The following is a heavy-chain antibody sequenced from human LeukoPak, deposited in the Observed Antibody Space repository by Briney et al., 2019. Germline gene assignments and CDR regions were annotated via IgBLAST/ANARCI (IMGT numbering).Heavy chain of an antibody. CDR1: GFVSSSYG. D-gene: IGHD6-19*01. V-gene: IGHV3-30*03. CDR3: VRGWYYFDY. Sequence: PGRSLRLSCAASGFVSSSYGMHWVRQAPGKGLEWVAVISNDGRDKYYADSEKGRFTISRDNSKNTLYLQVNSLRVEDTAVYYCVRGWYYFDYWGLGTLVTVSS. CDR2: ISNDGRDK. J-gene: IGHJ4*02.